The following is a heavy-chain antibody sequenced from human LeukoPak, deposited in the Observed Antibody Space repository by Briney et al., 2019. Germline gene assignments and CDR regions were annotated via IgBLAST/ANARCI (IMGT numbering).Heavy chain of an antibody. Sequence: GSLRLSCAASGFTFSSYWMSWVRQAPGKGLEWVAVISYDGSNKYYADSVKGRLTISRDNSKNTLYLQMNSLRAEDTAVYYCARTYDFWSGGFDYWGQGTLVTVSS. J-gene: IGHJ4*02. CDR1: GFTFSSYW. V-gene: IGHV3-30*03. CDR3: ARTYDFWSGGFDY. D-gene: IGHD3-3*01. CDR2: ISYDGSNK.